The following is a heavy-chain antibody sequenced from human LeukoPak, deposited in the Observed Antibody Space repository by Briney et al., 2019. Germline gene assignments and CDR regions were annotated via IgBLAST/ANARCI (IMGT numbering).Heavy chain of an antibody. V-gene: IGHV3-13*01. D-gene: IGHD3-10*01. Sequence: PGGSLRLSCAASGFTFSSYDMHWVRQATGKGLEWVSAIGTAGDTYYPGSVKGRFTISRENAKNSLYLQMNSLGAGDTAVYYCARGRFGISSPYYYYGTDVWGQGTTVTVSS. CDR1: GFTFSSYD. J-gene: IGHJ6*02. CDR3: ARGRFGISSPYYYYGTDV. CDR2: IGTAGDT.